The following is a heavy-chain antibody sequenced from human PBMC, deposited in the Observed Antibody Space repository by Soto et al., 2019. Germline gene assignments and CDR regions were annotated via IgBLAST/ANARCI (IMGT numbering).Heavy chain of an antibody. J-gene: IGHJ5*01. CDR2: ITNSGST. CDR1: GGAFIDSY. D-gene: IGHD1-1*01. V-gene: IGHV4-34*01. CDR3: ARGRTAIATRWFDS. Sequence: AETLSLTCAVFGGAFIDSYCSWSRQSPEKGLEWIGEITNSGSTYYNPSLKSRVTISGDTSKNQFSLEVRSVTAADTAAYFCARGRTAIATRWFDSWGQGTLVTVSS.